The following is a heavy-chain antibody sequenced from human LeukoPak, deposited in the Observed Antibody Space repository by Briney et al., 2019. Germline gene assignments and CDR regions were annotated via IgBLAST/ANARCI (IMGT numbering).Heavy chain of an antibody. CDR2: ISSRSSTI. J-gene: IGHJ4*02. CDR3: ARENFADLLDS. Sequence: PGGSLRLSCVPSGFTFSNYNMNWVRQAPGRGLECIAYISSRSSTIYYADSVKGRFTISRDNAKKSLFLQMNSLRADDTALYYCARENFADLLDSWGQGTLVTVSS. D-gene: IGHD1-7*01. V-gene: IGHV3-48*01. CDR1: GFTFSNYN.